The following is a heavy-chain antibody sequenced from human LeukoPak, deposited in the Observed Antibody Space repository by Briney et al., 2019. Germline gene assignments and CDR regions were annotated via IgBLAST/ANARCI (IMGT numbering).Heavy chain of an antibody. CDR2: ASHGGNT. CDR1: GVSIRSGTYY. CDR3: ARGGVYCSGGRCYSLDY. Sequence: PSETLSLTCTVSGVSIRSGTYYWNWIRQPPGKGLEWVAFASHGGNTYSSPSLKSRVTISLDTSKNQFSLTLNSVTAADTAAYYCARGGVYCSGGRCYSLDYWGQGTPVTVSS. D-gene: IGHD2-15*01. V-gene: IGHV4-30-2*01. J-gene: IGHJ4*02.